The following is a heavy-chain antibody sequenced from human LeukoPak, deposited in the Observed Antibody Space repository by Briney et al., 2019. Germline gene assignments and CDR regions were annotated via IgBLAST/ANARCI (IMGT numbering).Heavy chain of an antibody. V-gene: IGHV3-48*03. Sequence: GGSLRLSCGGSGFIFRDFDMTWVRQTAGRGLEWLSYIGKSGSPVFYADSVKGRFSVSRDNAKKSLFLQMNGLRVEDTGIYYCARIGSTGTYNRDFQYWGPGTLVVVSS. CDR3: ARIGSTGTYNRDFQY. CDR1: GFIFRDFD. D-gene: IGHD1-26*01. J-gene: IGHJ1*01. CDR2: IGKSGSPV.